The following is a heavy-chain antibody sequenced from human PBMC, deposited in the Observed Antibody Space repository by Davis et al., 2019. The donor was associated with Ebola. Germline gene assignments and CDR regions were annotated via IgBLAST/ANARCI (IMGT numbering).Heavy chain of an antibody. CDR1: GFTFSSYS. J-gene: IGHJ4*02. V-gene: IGHV3-21*01. CDR3: ATTPQYSSGQNKPFDY. CDR2: ISSSSKYI. Sequence: PGGSLRLSCAASGFTFSSYSMNWVRQAPGKGLEWVSFISSSSKYIYYTDSVKVRFTISRDNAKNSVYLEMNSLRAEDTAVYYCATTPQYSSGQNKPFDYWGQGTLVTVSS. D-gene: IGHD6-19*01.